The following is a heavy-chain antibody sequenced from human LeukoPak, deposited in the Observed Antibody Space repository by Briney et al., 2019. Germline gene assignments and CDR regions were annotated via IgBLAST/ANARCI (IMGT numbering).Heavy chain of an antibody. Sequence: ASVKVSCKASGGTFSSYAISWVRQAPGQGLEWMGGIIPILGTANYAQKFQGRVTITADKSTSTAYMELSSLRSEGTAVYYCATIWGGRSYFDYWGQGTLVTVSS. CDR2: IIPILGTA. J-gene: IGHJ4*02. CDR1: GGTFSSYA. D-gene: IGHD3-16*01. V-gene: IGHV1-69*10. CDR3: ATIWGGRSYFDY.